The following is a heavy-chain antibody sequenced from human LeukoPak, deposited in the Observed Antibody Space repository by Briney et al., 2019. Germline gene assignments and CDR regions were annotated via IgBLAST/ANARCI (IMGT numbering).Heavy chain of an antibody. Sequence: GASVKVSCKASGYTFTGYYMHWVRQAPGQGLEWMGWINPNSGGTNYAQKFQGRVTMTRDTSISTAYMELSRLRSDDTAVYYCAREDGDYGINWFDPWGQGTLVTVSS. J-gene: IGHJ5*02. V-gene: IGHV1-2*02. CDR1: GYTFTGYY. CDR2: INPNSGGT. CDR3: AREDGDYGINWFDP. D-gene: IGHD4-17*01.